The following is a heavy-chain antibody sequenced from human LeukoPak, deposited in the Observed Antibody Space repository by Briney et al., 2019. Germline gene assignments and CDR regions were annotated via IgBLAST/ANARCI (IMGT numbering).Heavy chain of an antibody. V-gene: IGHV4-34*01. CDR1: GGSLSGYY. CDR2: INHSGST. CDR3: ARYCSSTSCYSYFDY. Sequence: RTSETLSLTCAVYGGSLSGYYWSWIRQPPGKGLEWIGEINHSGSTNYNPSLKSRVTISVDTSKNQFSLKLSSVTAADTAVYYCARYCSSTSCYSYFDYWGQGTLVTVSS. J-gene: IGHJ4*02. D-gene: IGHD2-2*02.